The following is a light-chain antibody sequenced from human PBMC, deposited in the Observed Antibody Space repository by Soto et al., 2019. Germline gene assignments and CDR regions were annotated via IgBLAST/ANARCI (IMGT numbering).Light chain of an antibody. J-gene: IGKJ1*01. CDR2: GAS. V-gene: IGKV3-20*01. Sequence: THLPGTLALYPGESATLSCRASQSVSSSYLAWYQQKPGQAPRLLIYGASSRATGIPDRFSGSGSGTDFTLTISRLEPEDFAVYYCQQYGSSPKTFGQGTKVDIK. CDR3: QQYGSSPKT. CDR1: QSVSSSY.